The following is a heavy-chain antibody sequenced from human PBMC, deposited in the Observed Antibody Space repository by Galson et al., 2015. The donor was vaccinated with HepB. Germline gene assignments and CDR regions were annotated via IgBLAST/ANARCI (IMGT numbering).Heavy chain of an antibody. V-gene: IGHV3-23*01. Sequence: SLRLSCAASGFTFRSFAMTWVRQAPGKGLEFVSSISGSGATIYYADSVKGRFTISRDNSKDALFLQMNTLRVEDTAIYYCAKLRGVSSPHYHMNVWGKGATVTVSS. CDR3: AKLRGVSSPHYHMNV. D-gene: IGHD6-6*01. CDR1: GFTFRSFA. CDR2: ISGSGATI. J-gene: IGHJ6*04.